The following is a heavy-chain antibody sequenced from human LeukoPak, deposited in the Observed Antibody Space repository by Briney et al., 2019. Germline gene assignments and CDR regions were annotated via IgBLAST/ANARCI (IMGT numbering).Heavy chain of an antibody. CDR2: INEDGGER. Sequence: GGSLRLSCAASGFTLNRYWMSWVRQAPGKGLEWVANINEDGGERHYVDSVKGRFTISRDDAKNSLYLQMNSLRAEDTAVYYCARGGNLENWGGGTLVTVSS. V-gene: IGHV3-7*01. J-gene: IGHJ4*02. CDR3: ARGGNLEN. CDR1: GFTLNRYW. D-gene: IGHD1-14*01.